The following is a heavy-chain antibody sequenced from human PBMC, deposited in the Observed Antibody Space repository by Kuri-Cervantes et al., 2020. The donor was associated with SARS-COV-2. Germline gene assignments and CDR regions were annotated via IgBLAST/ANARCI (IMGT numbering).Heavy chain of an antibody. CDR2: FYDTGST. V-gene: IGHV4-59*01. D-gene: IGHD1-1*01. CDR3: ARVNTGWIDL. Sequence: SETLSLTCTVSGGSISNYYWTWLRQPPGKGLEWMGDFYDTGSTNYNPSPESRVTITVDTSRRQYSLTVRSVGAADTAVYYCARVNTGWIDLWGLGTLVTVSS. CDR1: GGSISNYY. J-gene: IGHJ5*02.